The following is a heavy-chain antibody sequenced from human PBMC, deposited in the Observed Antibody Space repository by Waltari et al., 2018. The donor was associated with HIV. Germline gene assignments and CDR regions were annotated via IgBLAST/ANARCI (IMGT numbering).Heavy chain of an antibody. J-gene: IGHJ4*02. CDR3: ARVSGGGFDY. D-gene: IGHD3-16*01. CDR2: IKQDGSEK. V-gene: IGHV3-7*01. Sequence: EVQLVESGGGLVQPGGSLRLSCAASGFTFRNYWMSWVRQAPGKGLEWVDNIKQDGSEKDYVDSVKGRFTISRDNAKNSLYLQMNSLRAEDTAVYYCARVSGGGFDYWGQGTLVTVSS. CDR1: GFTFRNYW.